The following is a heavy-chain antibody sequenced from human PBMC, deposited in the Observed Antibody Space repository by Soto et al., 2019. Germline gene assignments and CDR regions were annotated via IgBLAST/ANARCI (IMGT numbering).Heavy chain of an antibody. CDR3: AREKGLGVARSARVWFDP. CDR1: GYTFTSYY. J-gene: IGHJ5*02. Sequence: ASVKVSCKASGYTFTSYYMHWVRQAPGQGLEWMGIINPSGGSTSYAQKFQGRVTMTRDTSTSTVYMELSSLRSEDTAVYYCAREKGLGVARSARVWFDPWGQGTLVTVPQ. D-gene: IGHD3-3*01. CDR2: INPSGGST. V-gene: IGHV1-46*01.